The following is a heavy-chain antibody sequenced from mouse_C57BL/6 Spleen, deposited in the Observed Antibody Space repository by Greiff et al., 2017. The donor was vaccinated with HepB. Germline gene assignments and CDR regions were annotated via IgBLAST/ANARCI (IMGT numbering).Heavy chain of an antibody. J-gene: IGHJ3*01. CDR2: IYPGSGST. CDR1: GYTFTSYW. Sequence: VQLPQPGAELVKPGASVKMSCKASGYTFTSYWITWVKQRPGQGLEWIGGIYPGSGSTNYNEKFKSKATLTVDTSSSTAYMQLSSLTSEDSAVYYCAKDYYGSSGRFDYWGQGTLVTVSA. D-gene: IGHD1-1*01. CDR3: AKDYYGSSGRFDY. V-gene: IGHV1-55*01.